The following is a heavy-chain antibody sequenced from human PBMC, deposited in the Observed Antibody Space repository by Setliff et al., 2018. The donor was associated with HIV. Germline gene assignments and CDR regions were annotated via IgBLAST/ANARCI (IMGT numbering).Heavy chain of an antibody. V-gene: IGHV4-59*08. D-gene: IGHD6-25*01. CDR1: GGPISSYY. J-gene: IGHJ4*02. CDR3: ARGYGAAGGGY. Sequence: SETLSLTCKVSGGPISSYYWSWIRQPPGKGLEWIGYIYYSGSTNYNPSLRSRVTISVDTSKNLFSLKLSSVTAADTAVYYCARGYGAAGGGYWGQGTLVTVSS. CDR2: IYYSGST.